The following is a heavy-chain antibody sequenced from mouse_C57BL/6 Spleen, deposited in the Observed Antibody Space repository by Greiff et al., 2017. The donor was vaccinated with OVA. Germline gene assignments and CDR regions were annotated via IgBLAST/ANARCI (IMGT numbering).Heavy chain of an antibody. CDR2: ISSGSSTL. CDR1: GFTFSDYG. D-gene: IGHD2-4*01. J-gene: IGHJ3*01. CDR3: ARGNYDYDGSWFAY. V-gene: IGHV5-17*01. Sequence: EVQGVESGGGLVKPGGSLTLSCAASGFTFSDYGMHWVRQAPEKGLAWVAYISSGSSTLYYADTVKGRFTISRYNAKNTLFLQRTSLRSEDTAMYYFARGNYDYDGSWFAYWGQGTLVTVSA.